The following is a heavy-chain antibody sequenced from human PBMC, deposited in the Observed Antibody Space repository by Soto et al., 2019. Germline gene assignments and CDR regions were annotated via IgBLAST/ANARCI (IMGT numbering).Heavy chain of an antibody. CDR2: ISAYNGNT. Sequence: QIQLVQSGAEVKKPVASVKVSCKTSGYTFTSHGISWVRQAPGQGREWMGWISAYNGNTNYAQKLQGRVTMTTDTPTSTAYMELRSLRSDDTAVYYCARTYCSSARCYSDYWGQGALVTVSS. V-gene: IGHV1-18*04. CDR1: GYTFTSHG. CDR3: ARTYCSSARCYSDY. D-gene: IGHD2-2*01. J-gene: IGHJ4*02.